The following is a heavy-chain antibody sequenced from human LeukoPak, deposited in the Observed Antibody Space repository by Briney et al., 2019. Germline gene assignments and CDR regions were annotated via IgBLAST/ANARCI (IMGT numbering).Heavy chain of an antibody. CDR3: ARAPHFFDTSGSRYYFDY. Sequence: SETLSLTCSVSGGSIRSTTYYWGWIRQPPGKGLEWIGSIYYSGNTYYSPSLMSRVTISVDTSKNQFSLNLSSVTAADTAVYFCARAPHFFDTSGSRYYFDYWDQGALVTVSS. J-gene: IGHJ4*02. CDR2: IYYSGNT. V-gene: IGHV4-39*07. D-gene: IGHD3-22*01. CDR1: GGSIRSTTYY.